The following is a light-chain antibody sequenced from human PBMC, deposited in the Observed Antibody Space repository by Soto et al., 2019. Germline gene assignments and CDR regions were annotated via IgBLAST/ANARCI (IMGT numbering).Light chain of an antibody. J-gene: IGKJ1*01. V-gene: IGKV1-5*03. CDR3: QQYNSYPRT. CDR2: KAS. Sequence: DIQMTQSPSTLSASVGDRVTITCRASESISGWLAWYQQKPGKAPKLVIFKASTLESGVPSRFSGSGSGTEFTLSISSLQPDDFATYYCQQYNSYPRTFGQGTKVVIK. CDR1: ESISGW.